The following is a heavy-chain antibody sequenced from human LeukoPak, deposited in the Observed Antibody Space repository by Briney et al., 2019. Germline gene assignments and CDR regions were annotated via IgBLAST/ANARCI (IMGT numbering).Heavy chain of an antibody. CDR3: ARSSASKNYYYYGMDV. J-gene: IGHJ6*02. V-gene: IGHV3-33*01. CDR1: GFTFSSYG. CDR2: IWYDGSNK. D-gene: IGHD4-4*01. Sequence: GGSLRLSCAASGFTFSSYGMHWVRQAPGKGLEWVAVIWYDGSNKYYADSVKGRFTISRDNSKNTLYLQMNSLRVEDTAVYYCARSSASKNYYYYGMDVWGQGTTVTVSS.